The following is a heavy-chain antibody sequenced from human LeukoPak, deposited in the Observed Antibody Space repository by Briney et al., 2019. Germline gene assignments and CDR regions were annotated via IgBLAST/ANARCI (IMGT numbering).Heavy chain of an antibody. CDR2: ISGSGDNT. J-gene: IGHJ5*02. D-gene: IGHD6-19*01. V-gene: IGHV3-23*01. CDR1: GFTFSSYA. CDR3: ANFERTVAGPYNWFDP. Sequence: GGSLRLSCAASGFTFSSYAIHWVRQAPGKGLEWVSAISGSGDNTYYADSVKGRFTISRDNSKNTLYLQMNSLRADDTAVYYCANFERTVAGPYNWFDPWGQGTLVTVSS.